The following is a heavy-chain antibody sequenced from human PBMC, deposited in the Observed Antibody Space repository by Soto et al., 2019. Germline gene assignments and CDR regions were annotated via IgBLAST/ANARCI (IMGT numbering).Heavy chain of an antibody. D-gene: IGHD5-18*01. CDR1: GYLISSGYY. CDR2: IDYSGST. J-gene: IGHJ4*02. Sequence: SETLSLTCSVSGYLISSGYYWGWIRQTPGKGLEWLGSIDYSGSTNYNPSLKSRVTISVDTSKNQFSLKLSSVTAADTAVYYCARVGYSYVFDYWGQGTLVTVSS. CDR3: ARVGYSYVFDY. V-gene: IGHV4-38-2*02.